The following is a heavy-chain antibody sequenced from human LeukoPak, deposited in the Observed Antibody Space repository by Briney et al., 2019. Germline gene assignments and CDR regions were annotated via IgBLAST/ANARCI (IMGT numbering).Heavy chain of an antibody. V-gene: IGHV5-51*01. D-gene: IGHD3-22*01. CDR1: GYSFTSYW. Sequence: GESLKISCKGSGYSFTSYWIGWVRQMPGKGLEWMGIIYPGDSDTRYSPSFQGQVTISADKSISTAYLQWSSLKASDTAMYYCARVGYDSSGYYIHFDYWGQGTLITVSS. CDR3: ARVGYDSSGYYIHFDY. J-gene: IGHJ4*02. CDR2: IYPGDSDT.